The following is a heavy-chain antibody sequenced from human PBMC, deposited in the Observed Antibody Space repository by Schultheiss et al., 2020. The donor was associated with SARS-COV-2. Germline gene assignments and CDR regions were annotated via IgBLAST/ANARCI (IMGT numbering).Heavy chain of an antibody. Sequence: GGSLRLSCAASGFTFSSYAMSWVRQAPGKGLEWVSAISGSGGNTYYADSVKGRFTISRDNSKNTLYLQMNSLRVEDTAVYYCAKEPYSGYDFFEYWGQGTLVTVSS. CDR1: GFTFSSYA. CDR3: AKEPYSGYDFFEY. J-gene: IGHJ4*02. V-gene: IGHV3-23*01. D-gene: IGHD5-12*01. CDR2: ISGSGGNT.